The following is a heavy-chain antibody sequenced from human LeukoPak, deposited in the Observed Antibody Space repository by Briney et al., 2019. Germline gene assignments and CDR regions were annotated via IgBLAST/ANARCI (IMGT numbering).Heavy chain of an antibody. V-gene: IGHV1-2*02. CDR2: INPNSGGT. CDR3: ARGSPILYYYDSSGFLDY. D-gene: IGHD3-22*01. CDR1: GYTFTGYY. Sequence: ASVKVSCKASGYTFTGYYMHWVRQAPGQGLEWMGWINPNSGGTNYAQKFQGRVTMTRDTSISTAYMELSRLRSDDTAVYYCARGSPILYYYDSSGFLDYWGQGTLVTVYS. J-gene: IGHJ4*02.